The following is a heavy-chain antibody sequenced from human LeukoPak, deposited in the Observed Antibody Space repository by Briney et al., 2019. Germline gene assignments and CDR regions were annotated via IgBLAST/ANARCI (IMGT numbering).Heavy chain of an antibody. D-gene: IGHD1-26*01. Sequence: QTGGSLRLSCAASGFTFSSYAMSWVRQAPGKGLEWVSAISGSGGSTYYADSVKGRFTISRDNSKNTLYLQMNSLRAEDTAVYYCVSGSYYARPRDAFDIWGQGTMVTVSS. V-gene: IGHV3-23*01. J-gene: IGHJ3*02. CDR1: GFTFSSYA. CDR3: VSGSYYARPRDAFDI. CDR2: ISGSGGST.